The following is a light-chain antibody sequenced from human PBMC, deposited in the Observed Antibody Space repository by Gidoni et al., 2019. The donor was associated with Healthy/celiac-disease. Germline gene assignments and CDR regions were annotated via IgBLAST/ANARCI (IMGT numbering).Light chain of an antibody. Sequence: QSALTQPPSPSGSPGQSVTISCTGTSSDVGGYNYVSWYQQHPGKAPKLMIYEVSKRPSVVPDRFSGSKSGNTASLTVSGLQAEDEADYYRSSYAGSNAWVFGGGTKLTVL. V-gene: IGLV2-8*01. CDR1: SSDVGGYNY. J-gene: IGLJ3*02. CDR2: EVS. CDR3: SSYAGSNAWV.